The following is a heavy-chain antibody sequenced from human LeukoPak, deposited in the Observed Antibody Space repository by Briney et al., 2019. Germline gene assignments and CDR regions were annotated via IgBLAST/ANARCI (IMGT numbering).Heavy chain of an antibody. V-gene: IGHV4-39*07. Sequence: SETLSLTCTVSGGSISSSSYSWGWIRQPPGKGLEWIGSIYYSGSTYYNPSLKSRVTISVDTSKNQFSLKLSSVTAADTAVYYCARTLWFGELVRFDPWGQGTLVTVSS. CDR3: ARTLWFGELVRFDP. CDR1: GGSISSSSYS. J-gene: IGHJ5*02. CDR2: IYYSGST. D-gene: IGHD3-10*01.